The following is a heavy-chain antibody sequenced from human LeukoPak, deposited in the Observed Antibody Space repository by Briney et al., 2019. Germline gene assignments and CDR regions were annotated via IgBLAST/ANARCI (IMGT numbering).Heavy chain of an antibody. CDR3: ARGYHGYFDY. V-gene: IGHV3-23*01. J-gene: IGHJ4*02. CDR2: ISGSGGST. Sequence: GGTLRLSCAASGFTFSSYAMSWVRQAPGKGLEWVSAISGSGGSTYYADSVKGRFTISRDNSKNTLYLQMNSLRAEDTAVYYCARGYHGYFDYWGQGTLSPSPQ. D-gene: IGHD2-2*01. CDR1: GFTFSSYA.